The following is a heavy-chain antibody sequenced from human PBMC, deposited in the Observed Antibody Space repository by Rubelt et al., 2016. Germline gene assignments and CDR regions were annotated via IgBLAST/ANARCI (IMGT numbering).Heavy chain of an antibody. CDR1: GGSISGYY. Sequence: QVQLQESGPGLVKPSETLSLTCTVSGGSISGYYWSWIRQPPGKGLGWIGYIYYSGSTKYNPSLNSRVTKSVDTSNNQFSLKLSSVSAADTAVYYCARFTYTYGYDWIDPWGQGTLVTVSS. CDR2: IYYSGST. J-gene: IGHJ5*02. V-gene: IGHV4-59*01. D-gene: IGHD5-18*01. CDR3: ARFTYTYGYDWIDP.